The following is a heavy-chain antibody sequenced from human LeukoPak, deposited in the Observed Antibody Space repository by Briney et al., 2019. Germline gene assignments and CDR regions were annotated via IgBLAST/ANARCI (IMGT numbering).Heavy chain of an antibody. D-gene: IGHD3-22*01. CDR1: GYTFTGYY. CDR2: INPNSGGT. J-gene: IGHJ4*02. V-gene: IGHV1-2*02. CDR3: ARALDYYDSSGGLDY. Sequence: ASVKVSCKASGYTFTGYYMHWVRQAPGQGLEWMGWINPNSGGTNYAQKFQGRVTMTRDTSISAAYMELSRLRSDDTAVYYCARALDYYDSSGGLDYWGQGTLVTVSS.